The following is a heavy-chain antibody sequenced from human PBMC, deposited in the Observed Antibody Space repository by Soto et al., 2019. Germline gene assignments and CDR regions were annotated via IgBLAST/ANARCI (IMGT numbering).Heavy chain of an antibody. V-gene: IGHV4-34*01. CDR1: GGSFSGYY. Sequence: SETLSLTCAVYGGSFSGYYWSWIRQPPGKGLEWIGEINHSGSTNYNPSLKSRVTISVDTSKNQFSLKLSSVTAADTAVYYCARAIGDYDFCSGDSVTGYYGMDVWGQGTTVTVSS. D-gene: IGHD3-3*01. CDR3: ARAIGDYDFCSGDSVTGYYGMDV. CDR2: INHSGST. J-gene: IGHJ6*02.